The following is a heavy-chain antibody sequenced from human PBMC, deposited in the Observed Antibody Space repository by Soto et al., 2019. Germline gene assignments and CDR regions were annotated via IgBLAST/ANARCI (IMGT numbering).Heavy chain of an antibody. J-gene: IGHJ1*01. CDR3: ARAYGSQPSYFHY. CDR2: INPSGGST. V-gene: IGHV1-46*03. Sequence: QVQLVQSGAEVKKPGASVKVSCKASGYSFTSYCIHWLRQAPGQGLEWMGIINPSGGSTSYAQKFQGRVTLTGDKSTSTVYMELSSLRSEDTAVYYCARAYGSQPSYFHYWGQGTLVTVSS. CDR1: GYSFTSYC. D-gene: IGHD2-2*01.